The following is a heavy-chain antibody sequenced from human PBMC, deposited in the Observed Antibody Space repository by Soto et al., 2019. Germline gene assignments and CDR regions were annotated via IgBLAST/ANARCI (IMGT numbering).Heavy chain of an antibody. CDR1: GYSFTSYW. V-gene: IGHV5-51*01. Sequence: GESLKISCKGSGYSFTSYWIGWVRQMSGKGLEWMGIIYPGDSDTRYSPSFQGQVTISADNSISTAYLQWSSLKASDTAMYYCARLPYCSSTTCYVPDYYYMDLCGKGTSVTVSS. CDR3: ARLPYCSSTTCYVPDYYYMDL. D-gene: IGHD2-2*01. CDR2: IYPGDSDT. J-gene: IGHJ6*03.